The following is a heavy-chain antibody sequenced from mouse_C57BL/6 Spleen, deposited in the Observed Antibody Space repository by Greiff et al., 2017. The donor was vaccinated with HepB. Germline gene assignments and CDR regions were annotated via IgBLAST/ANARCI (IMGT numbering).Heavy chain of an antibody. D-gene: IGHD4-1*01. J-gene: IGHJ3*01. CDR3: ARVPNWNEGWAY. Sequence: QVQLQQPGAELVKPGASVKLSCKASGYNFNSYWMHWVKQRPGRGLEWIGRIDPNSGGTNYNEKFKSKATLTVDKPSSTAYLQLSSLTSEDAAIYYCARVPNWNEGWAYWGQGTLVTVSA. V-gene: IGHV1-72*01. CDR1: GYNFNSYW. CDR2: IDPNSGGT.